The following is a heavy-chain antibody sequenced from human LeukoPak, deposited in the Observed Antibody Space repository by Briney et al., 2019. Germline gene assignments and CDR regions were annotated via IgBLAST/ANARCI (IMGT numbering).Heavy chain of an antibody. D-gene: IGHD3-3*01. CDR1: GFSFSTYW. CDR3: ARDKEREGTYYDFWSGTSYYYYGMDV. CDR2: ISSSSSYI. V-gene: IGHV3-21*01. Sequence: PGGSLRLSCAASGFSFSTYWMHWVRQAPGKGLEWVSSISSSSSYIYYADSVKGRFTISRDNAKNSLFLQMNSLRAEDTAVYYCARDKEREGTYYDFWSGTSYYYYGMDVWGQGTTVTVSS. J-gene: IGHJ6*02.